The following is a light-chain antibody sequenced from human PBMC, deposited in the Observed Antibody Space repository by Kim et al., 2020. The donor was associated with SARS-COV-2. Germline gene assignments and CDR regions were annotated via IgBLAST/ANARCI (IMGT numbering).Light chain of an antibody. V-gene: IGKV1-39*01. CDR3: QQCASTQT. CDR2: GAS. CDR1: QSIGIS. Sequence: SASLGDRVTITCLASQSIGISLSWYQHKPGKAPKLLINGASSLQSGVPSGFSGSGSGTEFTLTIGSLQPEDIATYYCQQCASTQTFGQGTKVDIK. J-gene: IGKJ1*01.